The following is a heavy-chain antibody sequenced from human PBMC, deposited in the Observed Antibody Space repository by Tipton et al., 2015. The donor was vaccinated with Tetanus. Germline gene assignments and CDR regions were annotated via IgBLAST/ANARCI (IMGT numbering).Heavy chain of an antibody. V-gene: IGHV4-39*07. CDR3: ARDPTKSRYYYYGMDV. Sequence: TLSTCTVSGGSISSSSYYWGWIRQPPGKGLEWIGSIYYSGSTYYNPSLKSRVTISVDTSKNQFSLKLSSVTAADTAVYYCARDPTKSRYYYYGMDVWGQGTTVTVSS. J-gene: IGHJ6*02. CDR2: IYYSGST. CDR1: GGSISSSSYY.